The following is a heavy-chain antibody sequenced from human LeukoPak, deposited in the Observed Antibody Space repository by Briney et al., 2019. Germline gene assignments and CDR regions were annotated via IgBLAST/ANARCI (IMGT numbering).Heavy chain of an antibody. CDR1: GFTVSSNY. V-gene: IGHV3-66*01. Sequence: GGSLRLSCAAFGFTVSSNYMSWVRQAPGKGLEWVSVIYSGGSTYYADSVKGRFTISRDNSKNTLYLQMNSLRAEDTAVYYCAAGSYYMYVYWGQGTLVTVSS. CDR3: AAGSYYMYVY. J-gene: IGHJ4*02. D-gene: IGHD3-10*01. CDR2: IYSGGST.